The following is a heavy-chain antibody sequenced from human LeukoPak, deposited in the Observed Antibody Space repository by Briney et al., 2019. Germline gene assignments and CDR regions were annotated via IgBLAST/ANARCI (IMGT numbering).Heavy chain of an antibody. CDR3: ARASVTMVRGRRRYFDY. Sequence: SETLSLTCAVYGGSFSGYYWSWIRQPPGKGLEWIGEINHSGSTNYNPTLKSRVTISVDTSKNQYSLNLSSGTAAGTAVYYCARASVTMVRGRRRYFDYWGQGTLVTVSS. CDR1: GGSFSGYY. V-gene: IGHV4-34*01. D-gene: IGHD3-10*01. CDR2: INHSGST. J-gene: IGHJ4*02.